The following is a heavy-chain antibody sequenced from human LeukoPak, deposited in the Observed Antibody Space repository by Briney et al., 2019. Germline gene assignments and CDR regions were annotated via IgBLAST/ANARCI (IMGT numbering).Heavy chain of an antibody. D-gene: IGHD3-10*01. Sequence: PSETLSLTCAVYGGSFIGNYWSWIRQPPGKGLGWIREINHSGSTNYNPSLKSRFTISVDTSKNQFSLKLSSVTAADTAVYYCARAKRITIIRGLGYMDVWGRGTTVTVSS. CDR1: GGSFIGNY. CDR3: ARAKRITIIRGLGYMDV. J-gene: IGHJ6*03. CDR2: INHSGST. V-gene: IGHV4-34*01.